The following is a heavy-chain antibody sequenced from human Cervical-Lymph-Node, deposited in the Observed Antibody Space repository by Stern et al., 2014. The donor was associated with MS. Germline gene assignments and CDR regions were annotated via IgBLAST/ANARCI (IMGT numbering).Heavy chain of an antibody. J-gene: IGHJ4*02. CDR3: ARDMSAVTTPYFDY. CDR2: INSTGGGT. V-gene: IGHV1-2*02. Sequence: VQLVESGAEVKRPGASVKVSCKTSGYTVTNYYINWVRQAPGQGLEWMGWINSTGGGTYFAQKLQGRVTLTSDTSISTISMDQTRLTSEDTAIYFRARDMSAVTTPYFDYWGRGTLVTVSS. D-gene: IGHD4-17*01. CDR1: GYTVTNYY.